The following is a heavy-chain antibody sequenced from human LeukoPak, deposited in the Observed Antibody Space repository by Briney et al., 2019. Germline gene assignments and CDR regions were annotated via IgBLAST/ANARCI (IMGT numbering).Heavy chain of an antibody. D-gene: IGHD1-26*01. CDR1: GFTFSSYS. CDR2: ISSSSSVI. J-gene: IGHJ3*02. CDR3: ARGAVGAQAAFDI. Sequence: GGSLRLSCAASGFTFSSYSINWVRQAPGRGLEWVSSISSSSSVIFYSDSVKGRFTISRDNAKNSLYLQMNSLRAEDTAVYYCARGAVGAQAAFDIWGQGTMVTVSS. V-gene: IGHV3-21*04.